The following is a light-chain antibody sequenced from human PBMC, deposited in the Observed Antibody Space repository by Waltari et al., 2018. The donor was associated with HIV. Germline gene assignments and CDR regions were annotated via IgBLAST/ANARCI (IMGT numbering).Light chain of an antibody. J-gene: IGLJ1*01. CDR1: ISNIGAGSD. Sequence: SVLTQPPSVSGAPGQRVTISCTGTISNIGAGSDVHWYQQLPGTAPKLLIYGPTNRPSGVPDRFSGSKSGTSASLAITGLQAEDEADYYCQSYDGSLGGYVFGTGTAVTVL. V-gene: IGLV1-40*01. CDR2: GPT. CDR3: QSYDGSLGGYV.